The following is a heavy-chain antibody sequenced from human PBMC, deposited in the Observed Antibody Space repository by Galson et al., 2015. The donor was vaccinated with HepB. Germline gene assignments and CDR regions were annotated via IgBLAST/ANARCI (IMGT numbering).Heavy chain of an antibody. D-gene: IGHD6-19*01. Sequence: SVKVSCKASGGTFSSYAISWVRQAPGQGLEWMGGIIPIFGTANYAQRFQGRVTITADESTSTAYMELSSLRSEDTAVYYCARGSSGWYYFDYWGQGTLVTVSS. J-gene: IGHJ4*02. V-gene: IGHV1-69*13. CDR1: GGTFSSYA. CDR3: ARGSSGWYYFDY. CDR2: IIPIFGTA.